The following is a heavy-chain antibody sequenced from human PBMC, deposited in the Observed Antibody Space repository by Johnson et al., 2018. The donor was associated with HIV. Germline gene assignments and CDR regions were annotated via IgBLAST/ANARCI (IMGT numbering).Heavy chain of an antibody. CDR1: GFTFSSYA. J-gene: IGHJ3*02. CDR2: IRYDGSEK. CDR3: ARAEPWDRRHYAFDI. D-gene: IGHD1-1*01. V-gene: IGHV3-30*14. Sequence: VQLVESGGGVVQPGRSLRLSCAASGFTFSSYAMHWVRQAPGKGLEWVTFIRYDGSEKYFAASMRGRLTIPRDNYKNTVYLQMNSLRAEDTAVYYCARAEPWDRRHYAFDIWGQGTVVTVSS.